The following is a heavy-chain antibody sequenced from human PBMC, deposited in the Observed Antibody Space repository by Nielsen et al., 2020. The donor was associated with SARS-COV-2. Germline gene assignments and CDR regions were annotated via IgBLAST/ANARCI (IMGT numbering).Heavy chain of an antibody. V-gene: IGHV1-2*02. D-gene: IGHD3-22*01. CDR2: INPNSGGT. CDR1: GYTFTSYD. J-gene: IGHJ4*02. Sequence: ASVKVSCKASGYTFTSYDINWVRQATGQGLEWMGWINPNSGGTNYAQKFQGRVTMTRDTSISTAYMELSRLRSDDTAVYYCARDLTYYYDSSGYSFDYWGQGTLVTVSS. CDR3: ARDLTYYYDSSGYSFDY.